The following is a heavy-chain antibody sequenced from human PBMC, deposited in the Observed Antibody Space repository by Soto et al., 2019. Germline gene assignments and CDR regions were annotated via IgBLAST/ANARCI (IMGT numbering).Heavy chain of an antibody. J-gene: IGHJ6*02. CDR3: AIDLYHNESYYYSGMDV. V-gene: IGHV3-23*01. CDR1: GFTFSSYA. CDR2: ISGSGGST. Sequence: PGGSLRLSCAASGFTFSSYAMSWVRQAPGQGLEWVSAISGSGGSTYYADSVKGRFTISRDNSKNTLYLQMNSLRAEDTAVYYSAIDLYHNESYYYSGMDVWGQGTPVTVCS. D-gene: IGHD1-1*01.